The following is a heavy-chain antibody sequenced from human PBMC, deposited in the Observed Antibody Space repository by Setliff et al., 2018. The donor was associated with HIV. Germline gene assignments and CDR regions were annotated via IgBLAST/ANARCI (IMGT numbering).Heavy chain of an antibody. D-gene: IGHD2-8*01. CDR3: VRLTADRTNYYYYMDV. V-gene: IGHV1-8*02. CDR1: GYTFTSYD. CDR2: MNPNSGNT. Sequence: ASVKVSCKASGYTFTSYDINWVRQATGQGLEWIGWMNPNSGNTGYAQKFQGRVTMTGNTSTNTAYMEVRSLSFDDTAVYYCVRLTADRTNYYYYMDVWGKGTTVTVSS. J-gene: IGHJ6*03.